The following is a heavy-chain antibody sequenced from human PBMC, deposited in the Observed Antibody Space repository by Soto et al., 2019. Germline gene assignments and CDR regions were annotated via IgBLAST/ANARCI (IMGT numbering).Heavy chain of an antibody. Sequence: SVKVSCKASGGTFSSYAISWVRQAPGQGLEWMGGIIPIFGTANYAQKFQGRVTITADESTSTAYMELSSLRSEDTAVYYCAIAVLGGGDFPFDPWGQGTLVTVSS. V-gene: IGHV1-69*13. CDR2: IIPIFGTA. D-gene: IGHD2-21*02. CDR1: GGTFSSYA. CDR3: AIAVLGGGDFPFDP. J-gene: IGHJ5*02.